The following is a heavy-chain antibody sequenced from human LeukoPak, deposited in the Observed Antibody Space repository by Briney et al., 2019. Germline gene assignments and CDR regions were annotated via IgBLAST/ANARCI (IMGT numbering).Heavy chain of an antibody. CDR2: ISGYNGNT. J-gene: IGHJ5*02. V-gene: IGHV1-18*01. D-gene: IGHD3-22*01. CDR3: ARDGRHRYYYDSSGFYGSWFDP. CDR1: GYTLTSYD. Sequence: GASVKVSCKASGYTLTSYDINWVRQAPGQGLEWMGWISGYNGNTKNAQKLQGRVTMTTDTSTSTAYMELRSLRSDDTAVYYCARDGRHRYYYDSSGFYGSWFDPWGQGTLVTVSS.